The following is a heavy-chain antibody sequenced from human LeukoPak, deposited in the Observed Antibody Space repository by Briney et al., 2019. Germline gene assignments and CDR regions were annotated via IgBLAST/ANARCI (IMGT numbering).Heavy chain of an antibody. CDR3: ARGTLAAIRLGYFDF. Sequence: SVKVSCKASGGTFSSYAITWLRQAPGQGLEWMGGIIPIFGTANYAQKFQGRVTITADESTSTAYMELSSLRSEDTAVYFCARGTLAAIRLGYFDFWGRGTLVAVSS. V-gene: IGHV1-69*13. J-gene: IGHJ4*02. CDR2: IIPIFGTA. CDR1: GGTFSSYA. D-gene: IGHD6-13*01.